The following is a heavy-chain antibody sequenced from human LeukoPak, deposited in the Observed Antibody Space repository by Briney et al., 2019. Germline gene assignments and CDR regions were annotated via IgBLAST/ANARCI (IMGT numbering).Heavy chain of an antibody. CDR2: IIPIFGTA. CDR3: ARYYGSGSANYFDY. D-gene: IGHD3-10*01. CDR1: GGTFSSYA. Sequence: SVTVSCKASGGTFSSYAISWVRQAPGQGLEWMGGIIPIFGTANYAQKFQGRVTITADESTSTAYMELSSLRSEDTAVYYCARYYGSGSANYFDYWGQGTLVTVSS. J-gene: IGHJ4*02. V-gene: IGHV1-69*13.